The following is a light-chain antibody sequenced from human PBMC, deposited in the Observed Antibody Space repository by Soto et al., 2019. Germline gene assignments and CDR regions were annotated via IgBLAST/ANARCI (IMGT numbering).Light chain of an antibody. CDR1: QSVSSSY. CDR3: QQCGSPPFT. J-gene: IGKJ3*01. CDR2: GAS. V-gene: IGKV3-20*01. Sequence: EIVLTQSPGTLSLSPGERATLSCRASQSVSSSYLAWYQQKPGQAPRLLIYGASSRATDIPDRFSGGGSGTDFSLTISRLQREDFAVYYCQQCGSPPFTFGPGTKVDI.